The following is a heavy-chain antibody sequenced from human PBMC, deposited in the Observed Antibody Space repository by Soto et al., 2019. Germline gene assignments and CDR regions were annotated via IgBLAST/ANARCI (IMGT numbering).Heavy chain of an antibody. Sequence: SLRLSCAASGFTFSNYDMHWVRQVTGKGLDWVSGITTAGDSYYPGSLKGRFTISREKAKNSLYLQMNSLGAGDTAVYYCARELHGGSYGMDVWGQGTTVTVSS. V-gene: IGHV3-13*01. CDR2: ITTAGDS. J-gene: IGHJ6*02. CDR3: ARELHGGSYGMDV. CDR1: GFTFSNYD.